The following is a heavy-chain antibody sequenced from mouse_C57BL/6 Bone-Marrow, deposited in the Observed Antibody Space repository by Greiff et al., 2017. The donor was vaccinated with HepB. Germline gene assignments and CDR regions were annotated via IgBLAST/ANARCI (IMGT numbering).Heavy chain of an antibody. CDR1: GYTFTDYY. V-gene: IGHV1-26*01. CDR2: INPNNGGT. CDR3: ARCLDY. J-gene: IGHJ2*01. Sequence: EVQLQQSGPELVKPGASVKISCKASGYTFTDYYMNWVKQSHGKSLEWIGDINPNNGGTSYNQKFKGKATLTVDKSSSTAYMELRSLTSEDSAVYYCARCLDYWGQGTTLTVSS.